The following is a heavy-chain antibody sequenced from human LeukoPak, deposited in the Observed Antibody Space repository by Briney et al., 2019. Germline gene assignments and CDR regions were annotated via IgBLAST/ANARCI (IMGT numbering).Heavy chain of an antibody. CDR2: ISSSSKYI. CDR3: ARDLDIVVVPASWFYP. Sequence: GGTLRLSCAASGLTFSIYSMNWVRQAPGRGLEWVSSISSSSKYIYYADSVKGRFTISRDDAKNSLSLQMNSLRAEDTAVYYCARDLDIVVVPASWFYPWGQGTLVTVSS. CDR1: GLTFSIYS. V-gene: IGHV3-21*01. D-gene: IGHD2-2*03. J-gene: IGHJ5*02.